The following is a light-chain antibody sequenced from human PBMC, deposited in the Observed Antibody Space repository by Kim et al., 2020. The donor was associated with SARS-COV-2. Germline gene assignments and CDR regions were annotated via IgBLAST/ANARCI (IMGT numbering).Light chain of an antibody. CDR2: DND. CDR1: SSNIGNNY. CDR3: GTWDSSLTAGV. J-gene: IGLJ2*01. Sequence: QSALTQPPSVSAAPGQGVTISCSGSSSNIGNNYVSWYQQLPGTAPKLLIYDNDKRPSGIPDRFSGSKSGTSATLGITGLQTGDEADYHCGTWDSSLTAGVFGGGTKLTVL. V-gene: IGLV1-51*01.